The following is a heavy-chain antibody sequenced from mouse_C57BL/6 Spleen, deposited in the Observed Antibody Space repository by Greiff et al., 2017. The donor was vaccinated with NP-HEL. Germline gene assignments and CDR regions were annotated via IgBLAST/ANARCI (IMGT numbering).Heavy chain of an antibody. V-gene: IGHV3-6*01. D-gene: IGHD2-3*01. J-gene: IGHJ3*01. CDR1: GYSITSGYY. CDR2: ISYDGSN. Sequence: VQLKQSGPGLVKPSQSLSLTCSVTGYSITSGYYWNWIRQFPGNKLEWMGYISYDGSNNYNPSLKNRISITRDTSKNQFSLKLNSVTTEDTATYYCARAGVYDGYYGFAYWGQGTLVTVSA. CDR3: ARAGVYDGYYGFAY.